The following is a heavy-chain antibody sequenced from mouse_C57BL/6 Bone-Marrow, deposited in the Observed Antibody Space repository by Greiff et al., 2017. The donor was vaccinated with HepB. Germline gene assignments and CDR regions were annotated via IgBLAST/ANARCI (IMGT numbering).Heavy chain of an antibody. V-gene: IGHV5-6*01. Sequence: EVHLVESGGDLVKPGGSLKLSCAASGFTFSSYGMSWVRQTPDKRLEWVATISSGGSYTYYPDSVKGRFTISRDNATNTLYLQMSSLKSEDTAMYYCARRCKAWFAYWGQGTLVTVSA. CDR1: GFTFSSYG. CDR2: ISSGGSYT. J-gene: IGHJ3*01. CDR3: ARRCKAWFAY.